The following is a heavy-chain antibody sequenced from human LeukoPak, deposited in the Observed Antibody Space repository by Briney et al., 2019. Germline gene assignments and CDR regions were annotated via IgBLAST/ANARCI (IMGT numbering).Heavy chain of an antibody. J-gene: IGHJ5*02. D-gene: IGHD2-2*01. CDR1: GYTFTNYA. Sequence: GASVKVSCKASGYTFTNYAMNWVRQALGQGLEWMGWINTDTGNPTYAQGFTRRLVFSLDTSASTAYYCARTLFGDQYQLLHNWFDPWGQGTLVTVSS. V-gene: IGHV7-4-1*01. CDR3: WFDP. CDR2: INTDTGNP.